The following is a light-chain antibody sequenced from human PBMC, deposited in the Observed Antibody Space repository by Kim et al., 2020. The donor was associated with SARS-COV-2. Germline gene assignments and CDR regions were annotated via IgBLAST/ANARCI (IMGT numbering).Light chain of an antibody. CDR1: QSVSSSY. CDR3: QRYGSSPWT. J-gene: IGKJ1*01. Sequence: PAESAARSCRASQSVSSSYLAWDQQKPGQAPRLLIYGASSRATGIPDMFSGSGSGTDFTLTISRLEPEGFSVYYCQRYGSSPWTFGQGTKGDIK. CDR2: GAS. V-gene: IGKV3-20*01.